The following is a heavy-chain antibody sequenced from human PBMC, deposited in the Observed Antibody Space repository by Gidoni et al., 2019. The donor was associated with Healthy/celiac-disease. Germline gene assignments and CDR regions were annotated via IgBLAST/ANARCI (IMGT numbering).Heavy chain of an antibody. CDR3: ARGGDRLLGYYGMDV. V-gene: IGHV1-18*01. Sequence: VQLVQYRAEVKKHGSSVTFSCMASGSTFSSYGISWGRQAPGKVLEWMGWISAYNGNTKYAQKLQCIVTMTTDTSTNTAYMELRRLRSDDTAVYYCARGGDRLLGYYGMDVWGQGTTVTVSS. CDR2: ISAYNGNT. CDR1: GSTFSSYG. D-gene: IGHD1-26*01. J-gene: IGHJ6*02.